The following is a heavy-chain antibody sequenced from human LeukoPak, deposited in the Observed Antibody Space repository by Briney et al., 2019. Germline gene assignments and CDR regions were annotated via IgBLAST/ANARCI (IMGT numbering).Heavy chain of an antibody. Sequence: PSETLSLTCTVSGGSISSYYWSWIRQPPGKGLEWIGYIYYSGSTNYNPSLKSRVTISVDTSKNQFSLKLSSVTAADTAVYYCARSRDMSSGWYVAFDIWGQGTMVTVSS. CDR3: ARSRDMSSGWYVAFDI. D-gene: IGHD6-19*01. J-gene: IGHJ3*02. V-gene: IGHV4-59*01. CDR1: GGSISSYY. CDR2: IYYSGST.